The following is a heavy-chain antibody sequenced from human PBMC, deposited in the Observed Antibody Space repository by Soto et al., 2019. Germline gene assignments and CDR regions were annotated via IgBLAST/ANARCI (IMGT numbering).Heavy chain of an antibody. D-gene: IGHD6-6*01. CDR1: GYNFTTYW. CDR2: IYPGDSNT. V-gene: IGHV5-51*01. Sequence: RGESLKISCKGSGYNFTTYWIGWVREMPGKGLEWMGIIYPGDSNTRYSPSFQGQVTISADKSINIAYLQWNSLKASDTAMYYCARRSGSSMANMDVWGQGTTVTVSS. J-gene: IGHJ6*02. CDR3: ARRSGSSMANMDV.